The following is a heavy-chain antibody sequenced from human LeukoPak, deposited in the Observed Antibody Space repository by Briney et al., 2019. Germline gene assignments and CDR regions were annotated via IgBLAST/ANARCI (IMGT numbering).Heavy chain of an antibody. D-gene: IGHD3-22*01. CDR1: GFTFSKYW. CDR2: INTDGTVT. V-gene: IGHV3-74*01. J-gene: IGHJ4*02. CDR3: ARIEDRGAAFDS. Sequence: GGSLRLSCAASGFTFSKYWMLWVRQAPGKGLESVSRINTDGTVTTYADSVKGRFTISRDNAKNMLYLQMNSLRAEDTAMYYCARIEDRGAAFDSWGQGTLVTVSS.